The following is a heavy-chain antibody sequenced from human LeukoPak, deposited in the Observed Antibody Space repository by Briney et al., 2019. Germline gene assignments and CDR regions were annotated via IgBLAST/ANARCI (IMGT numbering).Heavy chain of an antibody. D-gene: IGHD3-10*01. V-gene: IGHV4-30-4*01. CDR3: ARGFGAGNYYYGWFDP. CDR2: IHDSGST. Sequence: SSETLSLTCTVSGASISSGDYHWNWIRQPPGKGLEWIGFIHDSGSTYYNPSLKSRVSISRDMSKNQLSLMLSSVTAADTAVYYCARGFGAGNYYYGWFDPWGQGTLVSVSS. J-gene: IGHJ5*02. CDR1: GASISSGDYH.